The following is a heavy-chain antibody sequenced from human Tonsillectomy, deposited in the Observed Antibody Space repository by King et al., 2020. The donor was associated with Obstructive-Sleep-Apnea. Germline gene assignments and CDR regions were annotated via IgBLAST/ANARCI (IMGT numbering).Heavy chain of an antibody. Sequence: VQLVESGGGVVQPGRSLRLSCAGSGFSFSSYAMHWVRQAPGKGLAWVAVISYDGSNKHSADSVKGRFTISRDNSKNTLYLQMNSLRAEDTAVYYCARGRVRGATYYYGMDVWGQGTTVTVSS. CDR3: ARGRVRGATYYYGMDV. J-gene: IGHJ6*02. CDR2: ISYDGSNK. V-gene: IGHV3-30-3*01. CDR1: GFSFSSYA. D-gene: IGHD3-10*01.